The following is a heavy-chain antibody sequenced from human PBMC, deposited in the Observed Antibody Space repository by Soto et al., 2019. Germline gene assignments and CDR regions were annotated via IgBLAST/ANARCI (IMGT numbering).Heavy chain of an antibody. Sequence: GGALRLSCAATGFTVSSYWMQWVRLTPGEGLMWVSRINPDGSTTSYADSVKGRFTISRDNAKNTLYLQMNSLRVEDTAVYYCARVPTTVTTPGMDVWGQGTTVTVSS. CDR2: INPDGSTT. V-gene: IGHV3-74*01. CDR3: ARVPTTVTTPGMDV. J-gene: IGHJ6*02. CDR1: GFTVSSYW. D-gene: IGHD4-4*01.